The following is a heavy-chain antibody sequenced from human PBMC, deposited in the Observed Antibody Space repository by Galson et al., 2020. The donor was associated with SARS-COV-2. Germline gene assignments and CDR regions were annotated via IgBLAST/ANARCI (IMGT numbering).Heavy chain of an antibody. Sequence: GESLKISCEVSGFILKDFWMSWFRQAPGKSLEWVANIRGDGSETNYVESVKGRFSISRDNAMNSLYLQMDSLRVEDTAVYYCTREGWQGAYGGQGSRVTVSS. V-gene: IGHV3-7*01. CDR1: GFILKDFW. CDR2: IRGDGSET. CDR3: TREGWQGAY. J-gene: IGHJ4*02.